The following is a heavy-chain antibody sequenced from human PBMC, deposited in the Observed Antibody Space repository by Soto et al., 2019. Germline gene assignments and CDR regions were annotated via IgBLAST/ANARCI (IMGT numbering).Heavy chain of an antibody. CDR2: INPSGGRT. CDR3: ARAGANYGSGTFSPPLRYYFNS. Sequence: QVQLVQSGAEVKKPGASVTVSCKASGYTFTTHYMHWVRQAPGQGLEWMGIINPSGGRTTYALKFQGRGSLTSDTSTNTVYMELSSLRSEDTAVYYCARAGANYGSGTFSPPLRYYFNSWGQGTLVTVSS. J-gene: IGHJ4*02. V-gene: IGHV1-46*01. D-gene: IGHD3-10*01. CDR1: GYTFTTHY.